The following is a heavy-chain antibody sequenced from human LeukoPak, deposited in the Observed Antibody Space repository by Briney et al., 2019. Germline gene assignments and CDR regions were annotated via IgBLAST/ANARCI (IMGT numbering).Heavy chain of an antibody. CDR1: GGSISSSNW. CDR3: AREGAAVAGTFDY. V-gene: IGHV4-4*02. Sequence: SETLSLTCAVSGGSISSSNWWSWVRQPPGKGLEWIGEIYHSGSTNYNPSLKSRVTISVDKSKNQFSLKLSSVTAADTAVYYCAREGAAVAGTFDYWGQGTLVTVSS. D-gene: IGHD6-19*01. CDR2: IYHSGST. J-gene: IGHJ4*02.